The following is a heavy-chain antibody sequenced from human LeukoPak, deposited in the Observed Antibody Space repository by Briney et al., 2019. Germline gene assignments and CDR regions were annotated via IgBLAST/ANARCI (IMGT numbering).Heavy chain of an antibody. V-gene: IGHV1-18*04. CDR1: GYTFISYG. Sequence: ASVKVSCKASGYTFISYGITWVRQAPGQGLEWMGWISVYNGNTNYAQKLQGRVTMPTDTSTSTAYMELRSLTSDDTAVYFCARDGYIYGSLDYWGQGTLVTVSS. CDR3: ARDGYIYGSLDY. D-gene: IGHD5-18*01. CDR2: ISVYNGNT. J-gene: IGHJ4*02.